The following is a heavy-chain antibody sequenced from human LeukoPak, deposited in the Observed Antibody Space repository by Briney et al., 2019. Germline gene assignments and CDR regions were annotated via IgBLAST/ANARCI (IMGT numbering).Heavy chain of an antibody. D-gene: IGHD3-3*01. Sequence: GASVKVSCKASGYTFTSYDINWVRQATGQGLEWMGWMNPNSGKTGYAQKFQGRVTMSRNTSIVTAYMELSSLRSEDTAVYYCARGRGGNTIFGVVISPDNGMDVWGQGTTVTVSS. CDR2: MNPNSGKT. J-gene: IGHJ6*02. CDR1: GYTFTSYD. V-gene: IGHV1-8*01. CDR3: ARGRGGNTIFGVVISPDNGMDV.